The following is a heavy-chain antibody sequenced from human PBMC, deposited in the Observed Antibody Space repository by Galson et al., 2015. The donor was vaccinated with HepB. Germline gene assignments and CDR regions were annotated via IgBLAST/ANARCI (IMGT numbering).Heavy chain of an antibody. CDR1: GYTFTSYA. CDR3: AVGGDIVVVPAAMDKGPGYYGMDV. Sequence: SVKVSCKASGYTFTSYAMHWVRQAPGQRLEWMGWINAGNGNTKYSQKFQGRVTITRDTSASTAYMELSSLRSEDTAVYYCAVGGDIVVVPAAMDKGPGYYGMDVWGQGTTVTVSS. V-gene: IGHV1-3*01. CDR2: INAGNGNT. J-gene: IGHJ6*02. D-gene: IGHD2-2*01.